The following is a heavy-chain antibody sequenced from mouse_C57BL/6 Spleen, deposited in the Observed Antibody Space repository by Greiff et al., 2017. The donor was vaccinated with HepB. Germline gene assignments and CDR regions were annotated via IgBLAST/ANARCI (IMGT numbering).Heavy chain of an antibody. CDR1: GFTFSSYG. J-gene: IGHJ2*01. V-gene: IGHV5-6*01. CDR2: ISSGGSYT. D-gene: IGHD4-1*01. CDR3: ARQGTGKHFDY. Sequence: EVQRVESGGDLVKPGGSLKLSCAASGFTFSSYGMSWVRQTPDKRLEWVATISSGGSYTYYPDSVKGRFTISRDNAKHTLYLQMSSLKSEDTAMYYCARQGTGKHFDYWGQGTTLTVSS.